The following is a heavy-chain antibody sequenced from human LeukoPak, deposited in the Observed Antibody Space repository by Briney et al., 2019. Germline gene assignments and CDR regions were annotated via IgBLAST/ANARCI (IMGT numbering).Heavy chain of an antibody. Sequence: SETLSLTCVVSGGSISSGGYYWSWIRQHPGKGLEWIGYIYYSGSTYYNPSLKSRVTISVDTSKNQFSLKLSSVTATDTAVYYCARFPYGSGIDYWGQGTLVTVSS. CDR3: ARFPYGSGIDY. J-gene: IGHJ4*02. CDR1: GGSISSGGYY. V-gene: IGHV4-31*11. CDR2: IYYSGST. D-gene: IGHD3-10*01.